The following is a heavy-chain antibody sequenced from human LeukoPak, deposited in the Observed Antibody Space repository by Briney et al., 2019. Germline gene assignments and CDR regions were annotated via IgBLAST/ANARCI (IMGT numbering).Heavy chain of an antibody. CDR1: GFTFTSSA. CDR3: AAVTFSSGYSDY. D-gene: IGHD3-22*01. V-gene: IGHV1-58*02. CDR2: IVVGSGNT. J-gene: IGHJ4*02. Sequence: ASVKVSCKASGFTFTSSAMQWVRQARGQRLEWIGWIVVGSGNTNYAQKFQERVTITRDMSTSTAYMELSSLRSEDTAVYYCAAVTFSSGYSDYWGQGTLVTVSS.